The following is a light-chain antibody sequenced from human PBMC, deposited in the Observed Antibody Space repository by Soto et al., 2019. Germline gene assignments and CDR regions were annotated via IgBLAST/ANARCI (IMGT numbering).Light chain of an antibody. Sequence: QPVLTQPASVSGSPGQSITISCTGTSNDVGALNYVSWYQQHPGKAPKLIIYDVSDRPSGISNRFSGSKSGNTASLTISGLQAEDEADYYCYSYTRSSTRVFGGGTKVTVL. J-gene: IGLJ3*02. V-gene: IGLV2-14*03. CDR2: DVS. CDR1: SNDVGALNY. CDR3: YSYTRSSTRV.